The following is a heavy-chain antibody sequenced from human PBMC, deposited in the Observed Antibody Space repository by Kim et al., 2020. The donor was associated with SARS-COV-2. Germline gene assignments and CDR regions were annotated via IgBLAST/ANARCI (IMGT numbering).Heavy chain of an antibody. V-gene: IGHV4-59*09. J-gene: IGHJ4*02. CDR3: AGGGGWLTDH. Sequence: GDTNYNPSLKSRVTMSVDTSQNQFSLKLNSMTAADTAVYFRAGGGGWLTDHWGQGTLVIVSS. D-gene: IGHD6-19*01. CDR2: GDT.